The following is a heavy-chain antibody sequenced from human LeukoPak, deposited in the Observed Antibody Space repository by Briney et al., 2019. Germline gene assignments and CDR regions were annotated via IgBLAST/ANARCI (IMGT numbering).Heavy chain of an antibody. CDR1: GGSISSSSYY. J-gene: IGHJ5*02. Sequence: SETLSLTCTVSGGSISSSSYYWGWIRQPPGKGLEWIGSIYYSGSTYYNPSLKSRVTISVDTSKNQFPLKLSSVTAADTAVYYCARRGRGYSYGYRGNWFDPWGQGTLVTVSS. CDR3: ARRGRGYSYGYRGNWFDP. D-gene: IGHD5-18*01. V-gene: IGHV4-39*06. CDR2: IYYSGST.